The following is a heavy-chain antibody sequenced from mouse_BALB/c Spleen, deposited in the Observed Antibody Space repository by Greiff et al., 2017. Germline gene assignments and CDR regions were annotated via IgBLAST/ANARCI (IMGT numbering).Heavy chain of an antibody. CDR1: GFSLTSYG. D-gene: IGHD2-2*01. Sequence: VKLQESGPGLVAPSQSLSITCTVSGFSLTSYGVHWVRQPPGKGLEWLGVIWAGGSTNYNSALMSRLSISKDNSKSQVFLKMNSLQTDDTAMYYCAREVTGSYWGQGTLVTVSA. CDR2: IWAGGST. J-gene: IGHJ3*01. CDR3: AREVTGSY. V-gene: IGHV2-9*02.